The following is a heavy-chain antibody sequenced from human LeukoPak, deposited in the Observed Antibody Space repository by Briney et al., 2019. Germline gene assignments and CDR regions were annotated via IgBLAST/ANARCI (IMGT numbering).Heavy chain of an antibody. Sequence: SGPALVNPTQPLTLTCTFSGFSLSTSGMCVSWIRQPPAKALGWLALIEWDDDKYYSTSLKTRLTISKDTSKNQVVLTMTNMDPVDTATYYCARSTYSSRSFDPWGQGTLVTVSS. J-gene: IGHJ5*02. CDR2: IEWDDDK. V-gene: IGHV2-70*01. CDR1: GFSLSTSGMC. D-gene: IGHD6-13*01. CDR3: ARSTYSSRSFDP.